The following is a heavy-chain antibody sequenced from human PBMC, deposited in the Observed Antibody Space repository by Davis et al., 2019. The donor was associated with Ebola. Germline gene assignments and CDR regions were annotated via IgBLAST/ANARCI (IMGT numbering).Heavy chain of an antibody. D-gene: IGHD5-12*01. Sequence: GESLKISCAASGFTVSNNYMSWVRQAPGRGLEWVAFVRSHGSDDHYADSVKGRFTISRDNSKNTLYLQMNSLRAEDTAVYYCAKLTDIVATGYWGQGTLVTVSS. CDR3: AKLTDIVATGY. J-gene: IGHJ4*02. V-gene: IGHV3-30*02. CDR1: GFTVSNNY. CDR2: VRSHGSDD.